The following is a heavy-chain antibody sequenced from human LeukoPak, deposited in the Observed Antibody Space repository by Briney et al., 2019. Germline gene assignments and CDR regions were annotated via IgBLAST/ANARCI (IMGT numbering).Heavy chain of an antibody. CDR3: ARGYPYYYDSSGPDAFDI. Sequence: SETLSLTCAVYGGSFSGYYWSWIRQPPGKGLEWIWEINHSGSTNYNPSLKSRVTISVDTSKNQFSLKLSSVTAADTAVYYCARGYPYYYDSSGPDAFDIWGQGTMVTVSS. V-gene: IGHV4-34*01. J-gene: IGHJ3*02. CDR2: INHSGST. CDR1: GGSFSGYY. D-gene: IGHD3-22*01.